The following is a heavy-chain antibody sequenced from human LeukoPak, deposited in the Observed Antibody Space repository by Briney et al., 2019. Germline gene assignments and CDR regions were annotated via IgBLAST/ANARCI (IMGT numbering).Heavy chain of an antibody. J-gene: IGHJ3*02. CDR1: GYTFTTYW. D-gene: IGHD6-19*01. Sequence: GESLKISCKSSGYTFTTYWIGWVRQMPGKGLEWMGIIYPGDSDTRYSPSFQGQVTISADKSISTAYLQWSSLKASDIAMYYCARHRTIGWLDDAFDIWGQGTMVTVSS. CDR3: ARHRTIGWLDDAFDI. CDR2: IYPGDSDT. V-gene: IGHV5-51*01.